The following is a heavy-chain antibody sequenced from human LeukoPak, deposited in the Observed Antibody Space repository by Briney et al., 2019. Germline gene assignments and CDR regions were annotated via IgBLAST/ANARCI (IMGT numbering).Heavy chain of an antibody. CDR2: IYYSGST. Sequence: SSETLALTCTVSGGCIGSYYWSWIRQPPGKGLEWIGYIYYSGSTNYNPSLKSRVTISLDTSKNQFSMNLISVTAADTAVYYCAREGVAAAGKLDYWGQGTLVTVSS. CDR1: GGCIGSYY. V-gene: IGHV4-59*01. D-gene: IGHD6-13*01. CDR3: AREGVAAAGKLDY. J-gene: IGHJ4*02.